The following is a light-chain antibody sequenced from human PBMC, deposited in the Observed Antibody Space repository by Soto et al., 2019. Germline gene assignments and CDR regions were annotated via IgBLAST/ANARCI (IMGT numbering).Light chain of an antibody. CDR1: RIGSQN. CDR3: QVWDSSTVI. Sequence: SYELTQPLSVSVALGQTARITCGGNRIGSQNVHWYQQKPGQAPVLVIYGDSNRPSGIPERLSGSNPGNTATLTISRAQAGDEADYYCQVWDSSTVIFGGGTKLTVL. CDR2: GDS. V-gene: IGLV3-9*01. J-gene: IGLJ2*01.